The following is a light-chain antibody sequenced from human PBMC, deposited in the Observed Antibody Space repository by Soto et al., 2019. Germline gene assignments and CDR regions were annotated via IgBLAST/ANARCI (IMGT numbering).Light chain of an antibody. CDR3: QQYNNWPRT. V-gene: IGKV3-15*01. J-gene: IGKJ1*01. Sequence: EIVMTQSPATLSVSPGERATLSCRASQSVSSNLAWYQQKPGQAPRLLIYGASTRATGIPARFSGSGSGTAFPLTLSRLQSEDFAVYYCQQYNNWPRTFGPGTKVQMK. CDR2: GAS. CDR1: QSVSSN.